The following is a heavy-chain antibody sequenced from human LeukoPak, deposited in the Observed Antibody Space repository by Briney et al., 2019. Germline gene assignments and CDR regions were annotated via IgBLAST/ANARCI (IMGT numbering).Heavy chain of an antibody. D-gene: IGHD6-13*01. CDR3: ARTRQYSSSWYCWFEP. CDR1: GYTFTSYD. Sequence: GASVKVSCKASGYTFTSYDISWVRQAPGQGLEWMGWISAYNGNTNYAQKLQGRVTMTTDTSTSTAYMELRSLRSDDTAVYYCARTRQYSSSWYCWFEPWGQGTLVTVSS. J-gene: IGHJ5*02. V-gene: IGHV1-18*01. CDR2: ISAYNGNT.